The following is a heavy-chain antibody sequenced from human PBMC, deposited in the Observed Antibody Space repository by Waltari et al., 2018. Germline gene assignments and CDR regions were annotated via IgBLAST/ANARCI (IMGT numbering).Heavy chain of an antibody. CDR1: GGSIRSGNW. J-gene: IGHJ4*02. CDR2: IYHSGTT. V-gene: IGHV4-4*02. D-gene: IGHD6-13*01. CDR3: ANAGGVAAAGPT. Sequence: QVQLQESGPGLVKPSGTLSLTCAVSGGSIRSGNWWSWVRQPPGKGLEWIGEIYHSGTTNYNPSLKSRVTISVDKSKNQFSLKLSSVTAADTAVYYCANAGGVAAAGPTWGQGTLVTVSS.